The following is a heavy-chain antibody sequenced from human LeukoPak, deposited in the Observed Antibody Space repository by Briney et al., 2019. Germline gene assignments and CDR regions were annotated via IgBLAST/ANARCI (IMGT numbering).Heavy chain of an antibody. Sequence: ASVKVSCKAPGYTFTSYGISWVRQAPGQGLEWMGWISGYNGKTEYAQKLQGRLTMTTDTSTSTAYMELRSLTSDDTAVYYCARGIGVSQFDYWGQGTLVTVSS. J-gene: IGHJ4*02. D-gene: IGHD3-10*01. V-gene: IGHV1-18*01. CDR3: ARGIGVSQFDY. CDR2: ISGYNGKT. CDR1: GYTFTSYG.